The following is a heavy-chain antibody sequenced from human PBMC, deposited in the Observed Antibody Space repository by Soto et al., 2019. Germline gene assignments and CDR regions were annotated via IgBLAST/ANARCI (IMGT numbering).Heavy chain of an antibody. D-gene: IGHD1-1*01. V-gene: IGHV4-59*01. CDR1: GGSLSRYY. Sequence: SETLSLTCTVSGGSLSRYYWTWIRQPPGKGLEWIGNIHYTGSTNYNPSLKSRVTILLGTSTSQFSLKVSSVTAADTAVYYCARDLTISSTDGPLDPWGQGTLVTVSS. J-gene: IGHJ5*01. CDR2: IHYTGST. CDR3: ARDLTISSTDGPLDP.